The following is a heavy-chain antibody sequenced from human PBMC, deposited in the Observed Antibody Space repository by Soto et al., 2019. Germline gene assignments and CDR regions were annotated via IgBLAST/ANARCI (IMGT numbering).Heavy chain of an antibody. CDR2: ISTTSNYI. D-gene: IGHD1-26*01. V-gene: IGHV3-21*01. J-gene: IGHJ4*02. CDR1: GFTFSSYS. CDR3: AREDEELFDY. Sequence: GGSLRLSCAAAGFTFSSYSMNWVRQAPGKGLEWVSSISTTSNYIYYADSVKGRFTISRDNAKSSLYLQMNSLRVEDSAVYYCAREDEELFDYWGQGTLVTVSS.